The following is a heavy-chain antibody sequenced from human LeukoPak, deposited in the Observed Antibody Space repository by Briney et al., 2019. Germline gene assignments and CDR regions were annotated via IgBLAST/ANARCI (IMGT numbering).Heavy chain of an antibody. V-gene: IGHV4-39*01. Sequence: SETLSLTCTVSGDSISSSSYYWGWIRQPPGKGLEWIGTIYYIGSTYYSPSLKSRLTISLDTSKNQLSLRLNSVTAADTAVYYCARGGYDLWSGYRIDYWGQGTLVTVSS. CDR3: ARGGYDLWSGYRIDY. CDR1: GDSISSSSYY. CDR2: IYYIGST. D-gene: IGHD3-3*01. J-gene: IGHJ4*02.